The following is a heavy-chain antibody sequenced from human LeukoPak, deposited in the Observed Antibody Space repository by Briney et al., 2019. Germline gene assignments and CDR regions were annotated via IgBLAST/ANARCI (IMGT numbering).Heavy chain of an antibody. CDR1: EFIFSSYE. D-gene: IGHD1-7*01. V-gene: IGHV3-64*01. CDR3: ARSTEGTAHFDY. Sequence: GGSLRLSCATSEFIFSSYEMHWVRQTPGKGLEYVSGISANGVTSFYALSVKGRFTISRDNSKSTLYLQVGSLKTEDMAVYYCARSTEGTAHFDYWGQGTLVIVSS. J-gene: IGHJ4*02. CDR2: ISANGVTS.